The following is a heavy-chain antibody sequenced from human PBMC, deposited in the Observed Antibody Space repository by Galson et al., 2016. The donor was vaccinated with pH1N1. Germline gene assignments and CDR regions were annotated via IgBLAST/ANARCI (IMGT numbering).Heavy chain of an antibody. J-gene: IGHJ4*01. CDR2: LIPSFADP. CDR1: GDNFDNSA. CDR3: ARLVRLGHKWADDY. D-gene: IGHD3-16*01. Sequence: SVKGSCKASGDNFDNSAIDWVRQAPGKGLEWMGRLIPSFADPNLATRFQVRVTITADNSTRTAYMELSGLRSDDTAVYYCARLVRLGHKWADDYCGHGTQVTVSS. V-gene: IGHV1-69*04.